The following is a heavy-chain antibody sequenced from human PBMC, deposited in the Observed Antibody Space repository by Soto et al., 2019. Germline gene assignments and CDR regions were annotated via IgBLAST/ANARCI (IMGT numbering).Heavy chain of an antibody. V-gene: IGHV1-24*01. CDR1: GYTFSELA. J-gene: IGHJ5*02. Sequence: GASVKVSCKVSGYTFSELAIHWVRQAPGKGFEWMGGFDPEGSDTIYAQKFQGRVTITADESTSTAYMELSSLRSEDTAVYYCAVDIVVVVAAPAGFDPWGQGTLVTVSS. CDR2: FDPEGSDT. D-gene: IGHD2-15*01. CDR3: AVDIVVVVAAPAGFDP.